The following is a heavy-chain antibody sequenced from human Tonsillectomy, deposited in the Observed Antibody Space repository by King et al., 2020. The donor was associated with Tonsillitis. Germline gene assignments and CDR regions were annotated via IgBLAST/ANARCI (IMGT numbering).Heavy chain of an antibody. Sequence: VQLQESGPGLVKPSETLSLTCTVSGGSISRYYWSWIRQPPGKGLEWIGYIYYSGSTNYNPTLKSRVTISVDTSKNQFSLQLRSVTAAATAVYYCSRRHGDALYAYYGMDVWGQGTTVTVSS. CDR3: SRRHGDALYAYYGMDV. D-gene: IGHD4-17*01. J-gene: IGHJ6*02. CDR2: IYYSGST. V-gene: IGHV4-59*08. CDR1: GGSISRYY.